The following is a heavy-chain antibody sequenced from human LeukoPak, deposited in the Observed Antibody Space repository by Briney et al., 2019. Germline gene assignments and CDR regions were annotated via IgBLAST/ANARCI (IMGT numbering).Heavy chain of an antibody. CDR3: VKDPSGNYFYFDY. V-gene: IGHV3-64D*09. D-gene: IGHD1-26*01. CDR1: GFTFSSFA. Sequence: GGSLRLSCSASGFTFSSFAMFWVRHAPGQGLEYVSGISSDGGRTNYADSLKARFTISRDNSKVTLYLQMTSLRPEDTAIYYCVKDPSGNYFYFDYWGQGTLVTVPS. CDR2: ISSDGGRT. J-gene: IGHJ4*02.